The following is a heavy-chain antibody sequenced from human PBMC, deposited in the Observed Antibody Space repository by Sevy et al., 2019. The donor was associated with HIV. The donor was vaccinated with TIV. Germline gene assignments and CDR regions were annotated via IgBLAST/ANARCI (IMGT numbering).Heavy chain of an antibody. J-gene: IGHJ5*02. CDR3: ARSPIAASGAKFDT. D-gene: IGHD3-16*01. CDR1: GDSIRRSDDY. Sequence: SETLSLTCTVSGDSIRRSDDYWGWIRQPPEKGLEWIGSVYSSGSSYSNPSFKSRVTMSIDTSRNLFPLKLTSVTAADTALYYCARSPIAASGAKFDTWGPGTLVTVSS. V-gene: IGHV4-39*01. CDR2: VYSSGSS.